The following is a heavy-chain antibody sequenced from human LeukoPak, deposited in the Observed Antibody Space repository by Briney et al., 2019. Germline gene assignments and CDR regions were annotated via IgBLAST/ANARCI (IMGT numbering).Heavy chain of an antibody. J-gene: IGHJ3*02. CDR1: GGSISSYY. V-gene: IGHV4-59*01. D-gene: IGHD2-15*01. CDR3: ARDPRSGGFDI. CDR2: IYYSGST. Sequence: SETLSLTCTVSGGSISSYYWSWIRQPPGKGLEWIGYIYYSGSTNYNPSLKSRVTISVDTSKNQFSLKLSSVTAADTAVYYCARDPRSGGFDIWGQGTMVTVSS.